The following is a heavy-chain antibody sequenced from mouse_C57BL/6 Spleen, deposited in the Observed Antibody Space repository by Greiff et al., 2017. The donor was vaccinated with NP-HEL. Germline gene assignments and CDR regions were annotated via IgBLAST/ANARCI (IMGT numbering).Heavy chain of an antibody. Sequence: QVQLQQSGAELVRPGASVTLSCKASGYTFTDYEMHWVKQTPVHGLEWIGAIDPETGGTAYNQKFKGKAILTADKSSSTAYMELRSLTSEDSAVYYCTRPTGSWDYWGQGTTLTVSS. CDR3: TRPTGSWDY. CDR1: GYTFTDYE. D-gene: IGHD2-10*01. J-gene: IGHJ2*01. CDR2: IDPETGGT. V-gene: IGHV1-15*01.